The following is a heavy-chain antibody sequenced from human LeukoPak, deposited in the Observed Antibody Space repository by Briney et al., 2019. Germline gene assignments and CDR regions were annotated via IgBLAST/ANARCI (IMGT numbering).Heavy chain of an antibody. V-gene: IGHV1-2*02. CDR3: AKDLGSGSYQPSDY. Sequence: VASVKVSCKASGYTFTGYYMHWVRQAPGQGLGWMGWINPDSGGTRYAQKFQGRVTMTRDTSIRTAYMELSRLRSDDTAVYYCAKDLGSGSYQPSDYWGQGTLVTVSS. D-gene: IGHD1-26*01. CDR2: INPDSGGT. CDR1: GYTFTGYY. J-gene: IGHJ4*02.